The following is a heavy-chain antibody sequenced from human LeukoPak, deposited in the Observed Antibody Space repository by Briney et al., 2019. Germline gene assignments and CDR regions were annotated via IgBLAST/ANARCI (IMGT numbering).Heavy chain of an antibody. Sequence: SETLSLTCTVSGGSISSSSYYWGWIRQPPGKGLEWIGSIYYSGSTYYNPSLKSRVTISVDTSKNQFSLKLSSVTAADTAVYYCARRNPVVENFDYWGQGTLVTVSS. CDR1: GGSISSSSYY. CDR2: IYYSGST. J-gene: IGHJ4*02. CDR3: ARRNPVVENFDY. V-gene: IGHV4-39*01. D-gene: IGHD2-15*01.